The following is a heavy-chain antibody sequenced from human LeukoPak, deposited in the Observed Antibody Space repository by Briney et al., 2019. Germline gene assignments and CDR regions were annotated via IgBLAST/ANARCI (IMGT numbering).Heavy chain of an antibody. CDR3: ARVDIVATITTFDY. V-gene: IGHV4-59*08. CDR1: GGSISSYY. Sequence: SETLSLTCTVSGGSISSYYWSWIRQPPGKGLEWIGYTYYSGSTNYNPSLKSRVTISVDTSKNQFSLKLSSVTAADTAVYYCARVDIVATITTFDYWGQGTLVTVSS. D-gene: IGHD5-12*01. CDR2: TYYSGST. J-gene: IGHJ4*02.